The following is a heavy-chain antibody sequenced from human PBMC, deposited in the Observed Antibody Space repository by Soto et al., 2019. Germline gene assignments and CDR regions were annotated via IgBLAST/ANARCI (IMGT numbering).Heavy chain of an antibody. J-gene: IGHJ4*02. CDR3: ARLVSDYFDS. CDR1: GGTFSSYA. D-gene: IGHD3-10*01. Sequence: SVKVSCKAPGGTFSSYAISWVRQAPGQGLEWMGGIIPIFGTANYAQKFQGRVTITADESTSTAYMELSSLRSEDTAVYYCARLVSDYFDSWGQGSLVTVSS. V-gene: IGHV1-69*13. CDR2: IIPIFGTA.